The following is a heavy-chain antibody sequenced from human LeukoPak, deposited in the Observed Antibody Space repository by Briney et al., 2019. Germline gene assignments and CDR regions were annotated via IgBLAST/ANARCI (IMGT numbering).Heavy chain of an antibody. CDR2: IYYSGST. CDR1: GGSISSYY. CDR3: ARAPITVDYYYYYMDV. J-gene: IGHJ6*03. Sequence: PSETLSLTCTVSGGSISSYYWSWIRQPPGKGLEWIGYIYYSGSTNYNPSLKSRVTISVDTSKNQFSLKLSSVTAADTAVYYCARAPITVDYYYYYMDVWGKGTTVTVSS. D-gene: IGHD1-14*01. V-gene: IGHV4-59*01.